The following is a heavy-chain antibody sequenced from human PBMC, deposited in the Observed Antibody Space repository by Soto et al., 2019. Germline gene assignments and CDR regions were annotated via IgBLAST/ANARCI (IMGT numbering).Heavy chain of an antibody. CDR1: GYSFTAYW. J-gene: IGHJ6*02. CDR2: IDPSDSYT. CDR3: ARFEGKQMIPRLYYAMDV. Sequence: GESLKISCKGSGYSFTAYWINWVRQMPGKGLEWMGKIDPSDSYTNYSPSFQGHVTISADKSISTAYLQWSSLKASDTAIYYCARFEGKQMIPRLYYAMDVWGQGTTVTVSS. D-gene: IGHD6-13*01. V-gene: IGHV5-10-1*01.